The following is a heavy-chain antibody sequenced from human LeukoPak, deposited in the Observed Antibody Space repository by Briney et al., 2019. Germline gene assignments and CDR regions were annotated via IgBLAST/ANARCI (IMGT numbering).Heavy chain of an antibody. J-gene: IGHJ4*02. V-gene: IGHV3-21*01. D-gene: IGHD6-19*01. CDR3: ARKGAGTSAYYFDY. CDR1: GFTFSTYT. Sequence: GGSLRLSCAASGFTFSTYTMNWVRQPPGKGLEWVSSISSRASDILYAHAGRGRFTVSRNNSKNPPYRKMNSLRAEDTAVYYCARKGAGTSAYYFDYWGQGTLVTVSS. CDR2: ISSRASDI.